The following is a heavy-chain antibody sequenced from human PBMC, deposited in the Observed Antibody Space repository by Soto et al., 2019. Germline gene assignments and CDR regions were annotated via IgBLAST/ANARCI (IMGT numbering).Heavy chain of an antibody. CDR1: GFTFSSYA. V-gene: IGHV3-23*01. J-gene: IGHJ4*02. CDR3: AKYFPTTSYYYGSGSYEDY. CDR2: ISGSGGST. D-gene: IGHD3-10*01. Sequence: EVQLLESGGGLVQPGGSLRLSCAASGFTFSSYAMSWVRQAPGKGLEWVSAISGSGGSTYYADSVKGRFTISRDNSKNTLYLQMNSLRAEDTAVYYCAKYFPTTSYYYGSGSYEDYWGQGTLVTVSS.